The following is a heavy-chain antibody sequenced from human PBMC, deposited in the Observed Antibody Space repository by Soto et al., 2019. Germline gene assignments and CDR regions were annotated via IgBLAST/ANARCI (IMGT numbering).Heavy chain of an antibody. D-gene: IGHD3-16*01. CDR2: IIPIFGTA. J-gene: IGHJ6*02. Sequence: SVKVSFKASGGTFSSYAISWLRQAPGQGLEWMGGIIPIFGTANYAQKFQGRVTITADKSTSTAYMELSSLRSEDTAVYYCASRSYVSNLYYYYGMDVWGQGTTVTVSS. V-gene: IGHV1-69*06. CDR3: ASRSYVSNLYYYYGMDV. CDR1: GGTFSSYA.